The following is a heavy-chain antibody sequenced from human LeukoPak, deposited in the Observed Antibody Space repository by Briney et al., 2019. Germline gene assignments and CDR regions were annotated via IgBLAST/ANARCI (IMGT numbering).Heavy chain of an antibody. Sequence: ASVKVSCKASGYTFSGYYMHWVRQAPGQGLEWMGWINPNSGDTNYAQKFQGRVTMTRDMSINTAYVELGRLRSDDTAVYFCARDPSSRGNFDYSGQGTLVTVSS. CDR3: ARDPSSRGNFDY. V-gene: IGHV1-2*02. J-gene: IGHJ4*02. CDR2: INPNSGDT. CDR1: GYTFSGYY. D-gene: IGHD5-24*01.